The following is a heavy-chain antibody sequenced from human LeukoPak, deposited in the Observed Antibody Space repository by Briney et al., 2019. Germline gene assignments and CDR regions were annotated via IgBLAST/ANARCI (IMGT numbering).Heavy chain of an antibody. D-gene: IGHD2-2*02. CDR3: ARGVVPGAIGLFDP. CDR2: IYTSGST. CDR1: DGFISTYY. V-gene: IGHV4-4*07. Sequence: SETLSLTCTVSDGFISTYYWTWIRQPAGKGLEWIGRIYTSGSTNYNPSFKSRVTMSVDTSKNQFSLKLISVTAADTAVYYCARGVVPGAIGLFDPWGQGTLVTLSS. J-gene: IGHJ5*02.